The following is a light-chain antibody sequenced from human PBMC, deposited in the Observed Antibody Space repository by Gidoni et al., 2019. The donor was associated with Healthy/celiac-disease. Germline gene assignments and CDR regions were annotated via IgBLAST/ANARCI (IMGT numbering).Light chain of an antibody. CDR2: AAS. J-gene: IGKJ5*01. V-gene: IGKV1-9*01. Sequence: DIQLTQSPSFLSASVGDRVTITCRASQGISSYLAWYQQKPGKAPKLLIYAASTFQSGVPSRFSGSGSGTEFTLTISSLQPEDFATYYCQQVNSYPITFGQXTRLEIK. CDR3: QQVNSYPIT. CDR1: QGISSY.